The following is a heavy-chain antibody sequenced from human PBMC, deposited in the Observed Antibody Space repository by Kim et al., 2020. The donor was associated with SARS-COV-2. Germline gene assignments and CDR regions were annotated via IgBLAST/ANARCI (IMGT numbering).Heavy chain of an antibody. Sequence: GGSLRLSCAASGFTFSTYAMSWVRQAPGKGLEWVSAISDSGGSTYYADSVKGRFTISRDNSKNTLYLQMNSLRAEDTAVYYCAKVPSGFWSGYLQLDYWGQGTLVTVSS. CDR2: ISDSGGST. V-gene: IGHV3-23*01. D-gene: IGHD3-3*01. J-gene: IGHJ4*02. CDR1: GFTFSTYA. CDR3: AKVPSGFWSGYLQLDY.